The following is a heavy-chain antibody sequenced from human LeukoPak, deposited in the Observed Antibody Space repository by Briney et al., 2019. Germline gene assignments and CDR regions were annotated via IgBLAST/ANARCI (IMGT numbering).Heavy chain of an antibody. CDR3: ARDGAWSSSSSGYYMDV. V-gene: IGHV3-30*03. D-gene: IGHD6-13*01. J-gene: IGHJ6*03. Sequence: PGRSLRLSCAASGFTFSSYGMHWVRQAPGKGLEWVAVISYDGSNKYYADSVKGRFTISRDNSKNTLYLQMNSLRAEDTAVYYCARDGAWSSSSSGYYMDVWGKGTTVTVSS. CDR2: ISYDGSNK. CDR1: GFTFSSYG.